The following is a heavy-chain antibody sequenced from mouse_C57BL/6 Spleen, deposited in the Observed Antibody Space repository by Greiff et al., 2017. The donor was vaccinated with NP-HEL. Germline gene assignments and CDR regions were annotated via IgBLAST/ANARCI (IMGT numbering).Heavy chain of an antibody. CDR3: ARRARGSDYAMDY. V-gene: IGHV1-42*01. Sequence: VQLQQSGPELVKPGASVKISCKASGYSFTGYYMNWVKQSPEKSLEWIGEINPSTGGTTYNQKFKAKATLTVDKSSSTAYMQLKSLTSEDSAVYYCARRARGSDYAMDYWGQGTSVTVSS. J-gene: IGHJ4*01. CDR1: GYSFTGYY. D-gene: IGHD3-1*01. CDR2: INPSTGGT.